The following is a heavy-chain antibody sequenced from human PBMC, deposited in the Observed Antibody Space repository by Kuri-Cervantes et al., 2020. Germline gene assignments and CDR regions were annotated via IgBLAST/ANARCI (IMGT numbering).Heavy chain of an antibody. Sequence: ASVKVSCKASGYTFTSYDINWVRQATGQGLKWMGWMNPNSGNTGYAQKFQGRVTMTRNTSISTAYMELSSLRSDDTAVYYCARGVHDYSPGYYYYYMDVWGKGTTVTVSS. V-gene: IGHV1-8*01. CDR1: GYTFTSYD. CDR2: MNPNSGNT. J-gene: IGHJ6*03. CDR3: ARGVHDYSPGYYYYYMDV. D-gene: IGHD4-11*01.